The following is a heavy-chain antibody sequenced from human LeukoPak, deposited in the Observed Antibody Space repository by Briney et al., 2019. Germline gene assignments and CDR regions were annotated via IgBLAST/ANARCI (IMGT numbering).Heavy chain of an antibody. Sequence: ASVKVSCKASGYTFTSYGISWVRQAPGQGLEWMGWISAYNGNTNYAQKLQGRVTMTTDTSTSPAYMELRSLRSDDTAVYYCARDSSYYGSGSYYTNWFDPWGQGTLVTVSS. V-gene: IGHV1-18*01. D-gene: IGHD3-10*01. CDR3: ARDSSYYGSGSYYTNWFDP. CDR2: ISAYNGNT. CDR1: GYTFTSYG. J-gene: IGHJ5*02.